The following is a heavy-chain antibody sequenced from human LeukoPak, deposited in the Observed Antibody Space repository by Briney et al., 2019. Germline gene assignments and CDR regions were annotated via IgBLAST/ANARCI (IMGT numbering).Heavy chain of an antibody. CDR1: GFTFSSYT. D-gene: IGHD1-26*01. J-gene: IGHJ4*02. CDR3: ARDPTVQYSGSYTDY. Sequence: PGGSLRLSCAASGFTFSSYTMNWVRQAPGKGLEWVSSISSSTNYIYYADSVKGRFTISRDNSKNTLYLQMNSLRAEDTAVYYCARDPTVQYSGSYTDYWGQGTLVTVSS. CDR2: ISSSTNYI. V-gene: IGHV3-21*01.